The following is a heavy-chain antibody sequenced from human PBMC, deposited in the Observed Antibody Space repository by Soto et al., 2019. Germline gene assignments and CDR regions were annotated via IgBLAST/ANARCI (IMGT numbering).Heavy chain of an antibody. CDR2: IKSKTDGGTT. V-gene: IGHV3-15*01. CDR3: TTDRFSITTVKGGLGY. CDR1: GFTFSNAW. Sequence: GGSLRLSCAASGFTFSNAWMSWVRQAPGKGLEWVGRIKSKTDGGTTDYAAPVKGRFTISRDDSKNTLYLQMNSLKTEDTAVYYCTTDRFSITTVKGGLGYWGQGTLVTVSS. D-gene: IGHD3-22*01. J-gene: IGHJ4*02.